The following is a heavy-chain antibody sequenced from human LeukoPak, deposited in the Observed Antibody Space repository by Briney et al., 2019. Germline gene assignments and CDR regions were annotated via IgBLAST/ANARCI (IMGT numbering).Heavy chain of an antibody. CDR1: GFTVSSNY. J-gene: IGHJ4*02. Sequence: GGSLRLSCAASGFTVSSNYMSWVRQAPGKGLEWVSVIYSGGSTYYADSVKGRFTISRDNSKNTLYLQMNSLRAEDTAVYYCAKGYSSSLYYFDYWGRGTLVTVSS. CDR2: IYSGGST. V-gene: IGHV3-53*01. D-gene: IGHD6-13*01. CDR3: AKGYSSSLYYFDY.